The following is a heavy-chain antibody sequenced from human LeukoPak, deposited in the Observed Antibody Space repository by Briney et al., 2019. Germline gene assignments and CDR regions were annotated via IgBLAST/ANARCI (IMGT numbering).Heavy chain of an antibody. CDR2: IYSSGNT. CDR1: GGSISSYY. D-gene: IGHD3-10*01. CDR3: ARGPLYYYGSGSPPSYGMDV. V-gene: IGHV4-59*12. J-gene: IGHJ6*02. Sequence: PSETLSLTCTVSGGSISSYYWSWIRQSPGKGLEWIGYIYSSGNTNYNPSLKSRVTVSVDTSKNQFSLKLSSVTAADTAVYYCARGPLYYYGSGSPPSYGMDVWGQGTTVTVSS.